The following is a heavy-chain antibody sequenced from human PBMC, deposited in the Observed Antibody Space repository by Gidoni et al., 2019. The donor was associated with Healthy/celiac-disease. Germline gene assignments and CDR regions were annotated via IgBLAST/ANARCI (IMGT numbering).Heavy chain of an antibody. CDR1: GGSISSSSYY. Sequence: QLQLQESGPGLVKPSETLSLTCTVSGGSISSSSYYGGWIRQPPGKGLEWIGSIYYSGSTYYNPSLKSRVTISVDTSKNQFSLKLSSVTAADTAVYYCARGYCGGDCYLNWFDPWGQGTLVTVSS. CDR2: IYYSGST. CDR3: ARGYCGGDCYLNWFDP. D-gene: IGHD2-21*02. J-gene: IGHJ5*02. V-gene: IGHV4-39*01.